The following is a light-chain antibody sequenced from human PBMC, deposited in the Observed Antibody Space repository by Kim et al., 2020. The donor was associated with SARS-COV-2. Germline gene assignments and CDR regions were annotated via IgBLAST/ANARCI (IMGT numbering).Light chain of an antibody. CDR3: GTWDSSLSAVV. CDR2: DNN. V-gene: IGLV1-51*01. J-gene: IGLJ2*01. CDR1: SSNMENNY. Sequence: GQKVTISCSGSSSNMENNYVSWYQQLPGTAPKLLIYDNNKRPSGIPDRFSGSKSGTSATLGITGLQTGDEADYYCGTWDSSLSAVVFGGGTQLTVL.